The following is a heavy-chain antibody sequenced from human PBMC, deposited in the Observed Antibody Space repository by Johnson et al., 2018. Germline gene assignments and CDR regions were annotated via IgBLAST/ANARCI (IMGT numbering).Heavy chain of an antibody. Sequence: QVQLVQSGGGVVQPGRSLRLSCVASGFSFSSYGMHWVRQAPGKGLEWVAVISYDGSNQDYADSVKGRFIFSRDNSKKTLYMQMNSLRAEDTAVYYCVKQTSAAFWECYGMDVWGQGITVIVS. J-gene: IGHJ6*02. CDR3: VKQTSAAFWECYGMDV. CDR1: GFSFSSYG. V-gene: IGHV3-30*18. D-gene: IGHD6-25*01. CDR2: ISYDGSNQ.